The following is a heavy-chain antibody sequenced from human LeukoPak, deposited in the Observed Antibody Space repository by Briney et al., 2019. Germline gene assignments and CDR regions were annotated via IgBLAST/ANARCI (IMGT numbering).Heavy chain of an antibody. Sequence: PSETLSLTCTVSGGSISSSSYYWGWIRQPPGKGLEWIGSIYYSGSTYYNPSLKSRVTISVDTSKNQFSLKLSSVTAADTAVYYCARQARGYSKAAVGHYWGQGTLVTVSS. V-gene: IGHV4-39*01. CDR2: IYYSGST. D-gene: IGHD4-11*01. CDR3: ARQARGYSKAAVGHY. CDR1: GGSISSSSYY. J-gene: IGHJ4*02.